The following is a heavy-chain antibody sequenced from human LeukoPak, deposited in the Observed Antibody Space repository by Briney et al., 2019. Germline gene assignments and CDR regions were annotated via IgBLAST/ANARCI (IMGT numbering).Heavy chain of an antibody. V-gene: IGHV4-4*07. CDR3: ARESGWELRGGYFYYYYGMDV. CDR2: IYTSGST. CDR1: GGSISSYY. J-gene: IGHJ6*02. D-gene: IGHD1-26*01. Sequence: SETLSLTCTVSGGSISSYYWSWIRQPAGKGLEWIGRIYTSGSTNYNPSLKSRVTMSVDTSKNQSSLKLSSVTAADTAVYYCARESGWELRGGYFYYYYGMDVWGQGTTVTVSS.